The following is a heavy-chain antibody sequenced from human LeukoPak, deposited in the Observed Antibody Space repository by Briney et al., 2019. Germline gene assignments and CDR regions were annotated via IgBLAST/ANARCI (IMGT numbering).Heavy chain of an antibody. D-gene: IGHD3-22*01. CDR2: ISGSGGST. V-gene: IGHV3-23*01. J-gene: IGHJ4*02. Sequence: GGSLRLSCAASGFTFSSYAMSWVRQAPGKGLEWVSAISGSGGSTYYADSVKGRFTISRDNSKNTLYLQMNSLRAEDTAVYYCARDPAPDYYDSSGLLDYWGQGTLVTVSS. CDR3: ARDPAPDYYDSSGLLDY. CDR1: GFTFSSYA.